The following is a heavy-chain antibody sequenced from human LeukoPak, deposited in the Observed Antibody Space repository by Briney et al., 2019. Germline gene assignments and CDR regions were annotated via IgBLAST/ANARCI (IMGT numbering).Heavy chain of an antibody. CDR2: IYHSGST. J-gene: IGHJ4*02. CDR1: GGSISSGGYS. Sequence: SETLSLTCAVSGGSISSGGYSWSWIRQPPGKGLEWIGYIYHSGSTYYNPSLKSRVTISVGRSKNQFSLKLSSVTAADTAVYYCASHRTYYFDYWGQGTLVTVSS. CDR3: ASHRTYYFDY. V-gene: IGHV4-30-2*01.